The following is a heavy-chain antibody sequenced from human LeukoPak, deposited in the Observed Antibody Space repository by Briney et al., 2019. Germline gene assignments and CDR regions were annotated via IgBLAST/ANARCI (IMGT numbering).Heavy chain of an antibody. CDR1: GFTFSSYA. D-gene: IGHD6-13*01. J-gene: IGHJ5*02. CDR2: ISGSGGST. Sequence: GGSLRLSCAASGFTFSSYAMSWVRQAPGKGLEWVSAISGSGGSTYYADSVKGRFTISRDNSKNTLYLQMNSPRAEDTAVYYCAKDQYSGSWFVPFDPWGQGTLVTVSS. CDR3: AKDQYSGSWFVPFDP. V-gene: IGHV3-23*01.